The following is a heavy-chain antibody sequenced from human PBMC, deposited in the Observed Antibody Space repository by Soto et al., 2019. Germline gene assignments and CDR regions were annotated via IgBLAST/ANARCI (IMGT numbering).Heavy chain of an antibody. Sequence: SVKVSCKASGGTFSSYTISWVRQAPGQGLEWMGRIIPILGIANYAQKFQGRVTITADKSTSTAYMELSSLRSEDTAVYYCASPRGYCSGGSCYHYMDVWGKGTTVTVSS. CDR1: GGTFSSYT. V-gene: IGHV1-69*02. CDR2: IIPILGIA. D-gene: IGHD2-15*01. CDR3: ASPRGYCSGGSCYHYMDV. J-gene: IGHJ6*03.